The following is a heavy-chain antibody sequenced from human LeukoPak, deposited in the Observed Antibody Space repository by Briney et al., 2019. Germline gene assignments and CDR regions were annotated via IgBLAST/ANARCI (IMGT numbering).Heavy chain of an antibody. V-gene: IGHV1-8*02. CDR1: GYTFTGYY. J-gene: IGHJ6*03. CDR3: ARRAAGMVYYMDV. Sequence: ASVKVSCKASGYTFTGYYMHWVRQAPGQGLEWMGWMNPNSGNTGYAQKFQGRVTMTRNTSISTAYMELSSLRSEDTAVYYCARRAAGMVYYMDVWGKGTTVTISS. D-gene: IGHD6-19*01. CDR2: MNPNSGNT.